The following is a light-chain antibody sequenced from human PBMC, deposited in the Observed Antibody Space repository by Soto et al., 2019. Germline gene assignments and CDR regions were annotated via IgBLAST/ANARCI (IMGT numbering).Light chain of an antibody. CDR3: ASYTSSSTSVI. J-gene: IGLJ2*01. CDR1: SSDVGGYKY. CDR2: EVS. V-gene: IGLV2-14*01. Sequence: QSALTQPPSASGSPGQSVTISCTGTSSDVGGYKYVSWYQQHPGKAPKLIIFEVSNRPSGISSRFSGSKSGNTASLTISGLQAEDEADYYCASYTSSSTSVIFGRGTKLTVL.